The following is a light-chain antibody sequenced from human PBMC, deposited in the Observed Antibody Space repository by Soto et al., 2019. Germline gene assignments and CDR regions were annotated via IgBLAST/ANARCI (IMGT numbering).Light chain of an antibody. J-gene: IGKJ2*01. V-gene: IGKV3-20*01. CDR1: QSVRSNY. CDR3: QQYAGSPRT. CDR2: DAS. Sequence: EIVLTQSPGTLSLSPGETATLSCRASQSVRSNYLAWYQQKPGQAPRLLIYDASSRATGIPDRFSGSGSDTEFTLTISRLEPEDFAVYYCQQYAGSPRTFGQGTKLEIK.